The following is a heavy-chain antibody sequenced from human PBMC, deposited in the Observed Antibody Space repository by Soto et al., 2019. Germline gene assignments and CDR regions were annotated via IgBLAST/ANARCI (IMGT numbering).Heavy chain of an antibody. V-gene: IGHV3-23*01. D-gene: IGHD2-2*02. CDR3: AAAPPGLTHTPCDY. Sequence: EVQMLESGGGLVQPGGSLRLSCAASGFTFNKFAMTWVRQAPGKGLEWVSGISGSGDFREYADSLKGRFTISRDSSKNPVYLLMTHLRADDTAVYYCAAAPPGLTHTPCDYWGQGTLLTVSS. CDR1: GFTFNKFA. CDR2: ISGSGDFR. J-gene: IGHJ4*02.